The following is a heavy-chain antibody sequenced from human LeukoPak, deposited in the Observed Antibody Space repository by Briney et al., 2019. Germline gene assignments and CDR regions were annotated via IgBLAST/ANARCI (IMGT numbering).Heavy chain of an antibody. J-gene: IGHJ4*02. CDR1: GFTFTSSA. CDR3: AARTSGVLRYFDFDY. V-gene: IGHV1-58*02. Sequence: SVKVSRKASGFTFTSSAMQWVRQARGQRLEWIGWIVVGSGNTNYAQKFQERVTITRDMSTSTAYMELSSLRSEDTAVYYCAARTSGVLRYFDFDYWGQGTLVTVSS. D-gene: IGHD3-9*01. CDR2: IVVGSGNT.